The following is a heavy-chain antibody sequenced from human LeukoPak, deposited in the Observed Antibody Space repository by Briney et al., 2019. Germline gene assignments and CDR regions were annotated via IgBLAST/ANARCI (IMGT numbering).Heavy chain of an antibody. CDR3: ARDQWELRYFGGGSSVFDY. V-gene: IGHV3-30*04. CDR2: ISYDGSNK. CDR1: GFTFSSYA. J-gene: IGHJ4*02. D-gene: IGHD3-9*01. Sequence: GGSLRLSCAASGFTFSSYAMHWVRQAPGKGLEWVAVISYDGSNKYYADSVKGRFTISRDNSKNTLYLQMNSLRAEDTAVYYCARDQWELRYFGGGSSVFDYWGQGTLVTVSS.